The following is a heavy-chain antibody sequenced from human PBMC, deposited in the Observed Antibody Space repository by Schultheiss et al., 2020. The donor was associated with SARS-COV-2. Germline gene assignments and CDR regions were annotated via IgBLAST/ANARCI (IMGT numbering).Heavy chain of an antibody. J-gene: IGHJ4*02. Sequence: GGSLRLSCAASGFTFSSYAMSWVRQAPGKGLEWVSAISGSGGSTYYADSVKGRFTISRDNSKNTLYLQMNSLRAEDTAVYYCAKGVLGYCSSTSCYTPSSPYRGRGYYFDYWGQGTLVTVSS. D-gene: IGHD2-2*02. V-gene: IGHV3-23*01. CDR2: ISGSGGST. CDR3: AKGVLGYCSSTSCYTPSSPYRGRGYYFDY. CDR1: GFTFSSYA.